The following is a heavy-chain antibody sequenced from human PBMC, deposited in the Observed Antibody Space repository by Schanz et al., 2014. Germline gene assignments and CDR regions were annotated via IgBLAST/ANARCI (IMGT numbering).Heavy chain of an antibody. Sequence: QVQLVDSGGGVVQPGRSLRLSCAASGFKFSIYAMHWVRQAPGKGLEWVAVISTDGTKTYYAASVRGRFTISRDNSKNTVYLQMNSLRSEDTAVYYCTRDRGALINHNDALDLWGQGTMVSVSS. V-gene: IGHV3-30*04. CDR2: ISTDGTKT. D-gene: IGHD3-16*01. CDR1: GFKFSIYA. CDR3: TRDRGALINHNDALDL. J-gene: IGHJ3*01.